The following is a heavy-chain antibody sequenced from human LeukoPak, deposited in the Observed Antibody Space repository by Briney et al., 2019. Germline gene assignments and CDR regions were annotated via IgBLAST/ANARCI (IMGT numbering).Heavy chain of an antibody. Sequence: SETLSLTCAVYGGSFSGYYWSWIRQPPGKGLEWIGEINHSGSTNYNPSLKSRVAISVDTSKNQFSLKLSSVTAADTAVYNCARAEEDFDYWGQGTLVTVSS. J-gene: IGHJ4*02. V-gene: IGHV4-34*01. CDR2: INHSGST. CDR3: ARAEEDFDY. CDR1: GGSFSGYY.